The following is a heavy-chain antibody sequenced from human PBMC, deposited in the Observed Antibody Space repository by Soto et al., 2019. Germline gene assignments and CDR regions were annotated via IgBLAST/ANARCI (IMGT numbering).Heavy chain of an antibody. CDR2: ISGSGGST. J-gene: IGHJ6*02. CDR1: GFTFSSYA. CDR3: ANAVMVYSPYYYYGMDV. Sequence: GGSLILSCAASGFTFSSYAMSGVRQAPGKGLEWVSAISGSGGSTYYADSVKGRFTISRDNSKNTLYLQMNSLRAEDTAVYYCANAVMVYSPYYYYGMDVWGQGTTVTVSS. D-gene: IGHD2-8*01. V-gene: IGHV3-23*01.